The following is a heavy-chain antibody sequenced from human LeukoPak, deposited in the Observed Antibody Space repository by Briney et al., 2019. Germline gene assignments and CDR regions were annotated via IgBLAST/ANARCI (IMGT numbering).Heavy chain of an antibody. Sequence: PGGSLRLSCTASGFTFGDYAMSWIRQAPGKGLEWVSYISSSSSYTNYADSVKGRFTISRDNAKNSLYLQMNSLRAEDTAVYYCARGRARYYFDYWGQGTLVTVSS. V-gene: IGHV3-11*06. CDR3: ARGRARYYFDY. CDR2: ISSSSSYT. J-gene: IGHJ4*02. CDR1: GFTFGDYA. D-gene: IGHD6-6*01.